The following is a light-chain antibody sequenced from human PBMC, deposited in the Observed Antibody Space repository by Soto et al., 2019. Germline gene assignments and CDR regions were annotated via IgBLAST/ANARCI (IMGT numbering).Light chain of an antibody. CDR3: QQYSSYSRT. CDR1: QSIGTW. J-gene: IGKJ1*01. V-gene: IGKV1-5*03. CDR2: KAS. Sequence: DIQMTQSPSTLSASIGDRVTITCRASQSIGTWLAWYQQKPGTAPKLLIHKASSLQSGVPSRFSGSGSGTEFTLTISSLQPDDFATYYCQQYSSYSRTFGQGTKVEV.